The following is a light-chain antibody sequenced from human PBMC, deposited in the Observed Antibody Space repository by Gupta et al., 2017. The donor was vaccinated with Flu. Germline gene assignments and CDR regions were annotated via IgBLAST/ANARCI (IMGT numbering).Light chain of an antibody. CDR3: QQYNSFFRT. Sequence: DVQMTQSPSTLSASVGDRVTITCRASDIISSCLAWYQQKPGRAPKLLISKASALESGVPSRFSGSGFGTEFTLTISSLEPDDFATYYCQQYNSFFRTFGPGTKVEIK. CDR2: KAS. J-gene: IGKJ1*01. CDR1: DIISSC. V-gene: IGKV1-5*03.